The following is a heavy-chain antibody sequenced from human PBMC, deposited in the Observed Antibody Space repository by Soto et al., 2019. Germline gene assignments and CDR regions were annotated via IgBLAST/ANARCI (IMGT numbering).Heavy chain of an antibody. D-gene: IGHD3-16*01. CDR2: IKSKTDGGTT. CDR3: ARDLNAYDYVWGLLDY. J-gene: IGHJ4*02. CDR1: GFTFSNAW. V-gene: IGHV3-15*05. Sequence: GGSLSLSCAASGFTFSNAWIRWFRQATGKGLQWVGRIKSKTDGGTTDYASPVKGRFTISRDNAKNSLYLQMNSLRAEDTALYYCARDLNAYDYVWGLLDYWGQGTLVTVSS.